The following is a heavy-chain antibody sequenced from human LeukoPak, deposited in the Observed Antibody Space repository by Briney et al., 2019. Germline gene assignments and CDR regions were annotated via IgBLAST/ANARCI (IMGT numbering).Heavy chain of an antibody. CDR2: IYYSGST. CDR1: GGSISSSNYY. D-gene: IGHD5-18*01. CDR3: ARTTEGGYTYGYFYYYYMDV. Sequence: SETLSLTCTVSGGSISSSNYYWSWIRQPPGKGLEWIGYIYYSGSTNYNPSLKSRVTISVDTSKNQFSLKLTSVTAADTAVYYCARTTEGGYTYGYFYYYYMDVWGKGTTVTISS. J-gene: IGHJ6*03. V-gene: IGHV4-61*01.